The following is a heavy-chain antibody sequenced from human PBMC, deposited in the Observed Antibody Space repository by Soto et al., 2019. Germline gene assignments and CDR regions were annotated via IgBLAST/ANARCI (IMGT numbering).Heavy chain of an antibody. CDR1: GGSIRSSS. CDR3: ARSPSMVRGIIMDY. V-gene: IGHV4-4*09. CDR2: IYNSGST. J-gene: IGHJ4*02. Sequence: SETLSLTCSVSGGSIRSSSWSWIRQPPGRGLEWIGYIYNSGSTNYNPSLKSRATISVDTSKNQFSLKLSSMTAADAAVYYCARSPSMVRGIIMDYWGQGTLVTVSS. D-gene: IGHD3-10*01.